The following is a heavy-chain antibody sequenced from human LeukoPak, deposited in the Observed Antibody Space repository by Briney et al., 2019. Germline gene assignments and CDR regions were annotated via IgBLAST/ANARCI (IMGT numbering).Heavy chain of an antibody. J-gene: IGHJ5*02. CDR2: ICYSGSI. CDR3: ARSQAVYCSSTSCYGGWFDP. V-gene: IGHV4-30-4*01. CDR1: GFSISSGDYY. D-gene: IGHD2-2*01. Sequence: SQTLSLTCTVSGFSISSGDYYWRWIRPPPGKGLDWIVYICYSGSIYYDPSLKSRVTISVDTSKNQFSLKLSSLTAADTAVYYCARSQAVYCSSTSCYGGWFDPWGQGTLVTVSS.